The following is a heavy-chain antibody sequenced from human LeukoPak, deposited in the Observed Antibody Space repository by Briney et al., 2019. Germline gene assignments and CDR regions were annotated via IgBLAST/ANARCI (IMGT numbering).Heavy chain of an antibody. Sequence: SQTLSLTCVISGDSVSSNSAAWNWIRQSPSRGLEWLGRTYYKSKWYSDFAISVKSRITINPDTSKNQFSLQLNSVTPEDTAVYYCARDWCSGGTCYHFFDSWGQGTLVTVSS. CDR2: TYYKSKWYS. CDR3: ARDWCSGGTCYHFFDS. D-gene: IGHD2-15*01. V-gene: IGHV6-1*01. J-gene: IGHJ4*02. CDR1: GDSVSSNSAA.